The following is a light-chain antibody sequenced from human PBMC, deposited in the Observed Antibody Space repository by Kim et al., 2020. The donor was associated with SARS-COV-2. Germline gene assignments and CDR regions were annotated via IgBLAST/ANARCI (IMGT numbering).Light chain of an antibody. CDR1: HSHIGAVYD. V-gene: IGLV1-40*01. J-gene: IGLJ3*02. CDR2: GNS. CDR3: QSYDSSLGGWV. Sequence: RVTIPCPGRHSHIGAVYDVHWYQRCAGTAPKLRVYGNSNRPSGVPDRFSGSKSGTSASLAITWLQAEDEADYYCQSYDSSLGGWVFGGGTQLTVL.